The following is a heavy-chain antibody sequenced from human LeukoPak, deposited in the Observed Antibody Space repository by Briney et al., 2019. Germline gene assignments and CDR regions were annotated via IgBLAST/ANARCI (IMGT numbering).Heavy chain of an antibody. J-gene: IGHJ4*02. CDR2: IKSKTDGGTT. V-gene: IGHV3-15*01. Sequence: GGSLRLSCAASGFTFSSYAMSWVRQAPGKGLEWVGRIKSKTDGGTTDYAAPVKGRFTISRDDSKNTLYLQMNSLKTEDTAVYYCTTEQGWFGGDYWGQGTLVTVSS. CDR3: TTEQGWFGGDY. CDR1: GFTFSSYA. D-gene: IGHD3-10*01.